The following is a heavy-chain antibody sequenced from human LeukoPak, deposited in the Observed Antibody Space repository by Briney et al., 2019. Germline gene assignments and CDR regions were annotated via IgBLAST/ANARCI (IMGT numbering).Heavy chain of an antibody. J-gene: IGHJ4*02. Sequence: PGGPLRLSCAASGFTFSNYAMTCLPQAPGKGLEWVSAISRSDDSTYYPDPVKSRFTISRDHSKNPLYLQMNSLRAEDTALYYCAKDGLLTAAGRFDYCGQGTLVTVSS. CDR1: GFTFSNYA. D-gene: IGHD6-13*01. CDR3: AKDGLLTAAGRFDY. CDR2: ISRSDDST. V-gene: IGHV3-23*01.